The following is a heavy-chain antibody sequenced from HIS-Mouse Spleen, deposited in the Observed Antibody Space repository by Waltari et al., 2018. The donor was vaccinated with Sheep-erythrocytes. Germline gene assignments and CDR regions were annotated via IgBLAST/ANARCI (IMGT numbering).Heavy chain of an antibody. V-gene: IGHV3-13*01. Sequence: WVSAIGTAGDTYYPGSVKGRFTISRENAKNSLYLQMNSLRAGDTAVYYCARANSGSYDDAFDICGQGTMVTVSS. CDR2: IGTAGDT. D-gene: IGHD1-26*01. J-gene: IGHJ3*02. CDR3: ARANSGSYDDAFDI.